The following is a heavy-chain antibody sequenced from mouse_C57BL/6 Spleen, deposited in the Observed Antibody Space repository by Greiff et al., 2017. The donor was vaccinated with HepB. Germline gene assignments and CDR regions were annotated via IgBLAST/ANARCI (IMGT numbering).Heavy chain of an antibody. V-gene: IGHV2-6-1*01. Sequence: VKLQESGPGLVAPSQSLSITCTVSGFSLTSYGVHWVRQPPGKGLEWLVVIWSDGSTTYNSALKSRLSISKDNSKSQVFLKMNSLQTDDTAMYYCARQEGYCPYAMDYWGQGTSVTVSS. J-gene: IGHJ4*01. D-gene: IGHD3-1*01. CDR2: IWSDGST. CDR1: GFSLTSYG. CDR3: ARQEGYCPYAMDY.